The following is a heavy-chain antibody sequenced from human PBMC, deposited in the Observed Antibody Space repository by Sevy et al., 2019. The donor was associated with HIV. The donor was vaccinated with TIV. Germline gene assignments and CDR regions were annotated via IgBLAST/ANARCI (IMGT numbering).Heavy chain of an antibody. CDR3: ARDDSSGYPLR. CDR2: IKQDGSEK. CDR1: GFTFSSYW. J-gene: IGHJ4*02. D-gene: IGHD3-22*01. Sequence: GGSLRLSCAASGFTFSSYWMSWVRQAPGKGLEWVANIKQDGSEKDYVDSVKGRFTISRDNAKNSLYLQMNSLRAEDTAVYYCARDDSSGYPLRWGQGTLVTVSS. V-gene: IGHV3-7*01.